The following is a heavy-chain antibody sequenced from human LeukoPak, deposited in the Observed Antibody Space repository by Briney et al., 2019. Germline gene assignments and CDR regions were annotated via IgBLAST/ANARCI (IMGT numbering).Heavy chain of an antibody. V-gene: IGHV1-69*04. CDR2: IIPFLGIA. J-gene: IGHJ4*02. Sequence: SVKVSCEASGGTFSSYAISWVRQAPGQGLEWMGRIIPFLGIANYAQKFQGRVTITADKSTSTAYMELSGLRSEDTAVYYCARTRIAVAGPFDYWGQGTLVTVSS. CDR3: ARTRIAVAGPFDY. CDR1: GGTFSSYA. D-gene: IGHD6-19*01.